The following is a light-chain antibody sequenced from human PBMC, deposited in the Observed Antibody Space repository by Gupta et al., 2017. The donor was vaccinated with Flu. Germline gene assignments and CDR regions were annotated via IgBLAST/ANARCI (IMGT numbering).Light chain of an antibody. CDR2: GAS. V-gene: IGKV3-20*01. CDR3: HHESSSPPG. CDR1: QSVSSSY. J-gene: IGKJ3*01. Sequence: EIVLTQSPGTLSLSPGERATLSCRASQSVSSSYLAWYQQKPGQAPRLLIYGASSRANGFPDRFSGSGSGTEFTLTISRREPEDFAVYYCHHESSSPPGFGHGTNVDIK.